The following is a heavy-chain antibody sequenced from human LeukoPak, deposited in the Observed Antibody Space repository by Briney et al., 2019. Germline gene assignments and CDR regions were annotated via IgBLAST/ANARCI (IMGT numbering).Heavy chain of an antibody. J-gene: IGHJ4*02. CDR3: ARRHHFGFLDS. CDR2: IKQDGSEK. D-gene: IGHD3-10*01. Sequence: GGSLRLSCAASGVMFPSYWMTWVRQAPGKGLEWVANIKQDGSEKYYVDSVKGRFTISRDNARNSVYLQMNSLRAEDTAVYYCARRHHFGFLDSWGQGTLVTVSS. V-gene: IGHV3-7*04. CDR1: GVMFPSYW.